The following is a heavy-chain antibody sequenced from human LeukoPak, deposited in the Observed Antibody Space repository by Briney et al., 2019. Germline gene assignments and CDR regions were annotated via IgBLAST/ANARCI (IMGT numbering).Heavy chain of an antibody. J-gene: IGHJ4*02. Sequence: GGSLRLSCVASGFTFSYYGMNWVRQAPGGGLEWVSSISSSGTNIYYTESVKGRFTISRDNAKNSVHLQMNSLRPEDTAVYYCARGGTYGDYGGYWGQGTLVTVSS. V-gene: IGHV3-21*06. CDR1: GFTFSYYG. CDR3: ARGGTYGDYGGY. CDR2: ISSSGTNI. D-gene: IGHD4-17*01.